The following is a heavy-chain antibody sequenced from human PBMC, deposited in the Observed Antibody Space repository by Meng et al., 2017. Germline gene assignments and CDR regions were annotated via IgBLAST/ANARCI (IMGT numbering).Heavy chain of an antibody. V-gene: IGHV1-2*02. Sequence: ASVKVSCKASGYTFTGYYMHWVRQAPGQGLEWMGWINPNSGGTNYAQKFQGRVTMTRDTSISTAYMELSRRRSDDTAVYYCARSWGYWSGDCPNIPYSFDYWGQGTLVTVSS. CDR3: ARSWGYWSGDCPNIPYSFDY. D-gene: IGHD2-21*02. CDR1: GYTFTGYY. CDR2: INPNSGGT. J-gene: IGHJ4*02.